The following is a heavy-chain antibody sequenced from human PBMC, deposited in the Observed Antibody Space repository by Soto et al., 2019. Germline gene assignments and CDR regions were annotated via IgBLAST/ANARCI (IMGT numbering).Heavy chain of an antibody. V-gene: IGHV1-18*01. CDR1: GYTFTSYG. D-gene: IGHD6-13*01. Sequence: QVQLVQSGAEVKKPGASVKVSCKASGYTFTSYGISWVRQAPGQGLEWMGWISAYNGNTNYAQKLQGRVTMTTDTSTSTSYMELRSLRSDDTAVYYCARDPAGIAAAGNNWFDPWGQGTLVTVSS. CDR2: ISAYNGNT. J-gene: IGHJ5*02. CDR3: ARDPAGIAAAGNNWFDP.